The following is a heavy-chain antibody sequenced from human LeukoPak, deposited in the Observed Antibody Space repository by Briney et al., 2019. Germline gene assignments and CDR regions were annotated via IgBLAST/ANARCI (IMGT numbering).Heavy chain of an antibody. CDR3: AKGVVVVPAANDAFDI. CDR1: GFTFSSYA. Sequence: GGSLRLSCAASGFTFSSYAMSWVRQAPGKGLEWVPAISGSGGSTYYADSVKGRFTISRDNSKNTLCLQMNSLRAEDTAVYYCAKGVVVVPAANDAFDIWGQGTMVTVSS. V-gene: IGHV3-23*01. CDR2: ISGSGGST. D-gene: IGHD2-2*01. J-gene: IGHJ3*02.